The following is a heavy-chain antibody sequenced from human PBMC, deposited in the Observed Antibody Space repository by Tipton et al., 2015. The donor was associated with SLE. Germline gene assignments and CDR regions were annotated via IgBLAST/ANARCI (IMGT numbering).Heavy chain of an antibody. V-gene: IGHV1-3*01. CDR3: ARALHCTTTSCFFDY. D-gene: IGHD2-2*01. Sequence: QLVQSGAEVKKPGASVKVSCKASGYTFTSYAMHWVRQAPGQRLEWMGWINAGNGNTKYSQKFQGRVTITRDTSASTAYMELSSLRSEDTAVYYCARALHCTTTSCFFDYWGQGTLVTVSS. J-gene: IGHJ4*02. CDR2: INAGNGNT. CDR1: GYTFTSYA.